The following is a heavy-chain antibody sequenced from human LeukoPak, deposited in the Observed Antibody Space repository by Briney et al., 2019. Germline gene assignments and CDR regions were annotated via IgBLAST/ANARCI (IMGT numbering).Heavy chain of an antibody. CDR3: ARSLASRPRADY. CDR1: GYTFTSYG. V-gene: IGHV1-18*01. D-gene: IGHD6-6*01. Sequence: ASVKVSCKASGYTFTSYGISRVRQAPGQVLEWMGWISAYNGNTNYAQKLQGRVTMTTDTSTSTAYMELRSLRSDDTAVYYCARSLASRPRADYWGQGTLVTVSS. CDR2: ISAYNGNT. J-gene: IGHJ4*02.